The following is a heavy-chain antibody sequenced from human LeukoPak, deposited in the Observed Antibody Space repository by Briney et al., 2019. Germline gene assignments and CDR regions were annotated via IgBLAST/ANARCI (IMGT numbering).Heavy chain of an antibody. CDR1: GYTFTSYG. Sequence: ASVKVSCKASGYTFTSYGISWVRQAPGQGLEWMGGIIPIFGTANYAQKFQGRVTITADESTSTAYMELSSLRSEDTAVYYCARGTGVVPAANYYYYYMDVWGKGTTVTVSS. CDR2: IIPIFGTA. V-gene: IGHV1-69*13. J-gene: IGHJ6*03. D-gene: IGHD2-2*01. CDR3: ARGTGVVPAANYYYYYMDV.